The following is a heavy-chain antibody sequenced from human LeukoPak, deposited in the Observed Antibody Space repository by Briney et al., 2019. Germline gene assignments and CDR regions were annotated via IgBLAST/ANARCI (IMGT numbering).Heavy chain of an antibody. CDR3: ARVRYDSSVYYYYGMDV. Sequence: SETLSLTCTVSGGSISSYYWSWIRQPPGKGLEWIGYICYSGSTNYNPSLKSRVTISVDTSKNQFSLKLSSVTAADTAVYYCARVRYDSSVYYYYGMDVWGQGTTVTVSS. J-gene: IGHJ6*02. V-gene: IGHV4-59*01. CDR1: GGSISSYY. D-gene: IGHD3-22*01. CDR2: ICYSGST.